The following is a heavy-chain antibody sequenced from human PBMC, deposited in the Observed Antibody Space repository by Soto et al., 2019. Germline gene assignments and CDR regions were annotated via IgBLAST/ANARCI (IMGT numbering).Heavy chain of an antibody. D-gene: IGHD5-12*01. CDR1: GFTFGDYA. CDR3: TRALGLDPVATASY. J-gene: IGHJ4*02. CDR2: IRSKAYGGTT. Sequence: PGGSLRLSCTASGFTFGDYAMSWFRQAPGKGLEWVGFIRSKAYGGTTEYAASVKGRFTISRDDSKSIAYLQMNSLKTEDTAVYYWTRALGLDPVATASYWGQGTLVSVSS. V-gene: IGHV3-49*03.